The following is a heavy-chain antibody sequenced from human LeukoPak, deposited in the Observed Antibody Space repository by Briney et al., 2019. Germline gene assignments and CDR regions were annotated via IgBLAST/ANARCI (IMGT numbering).Heavy chain of an antibody. CDR2: INHSGST. V-gene: IGHV4-34*01. CDR3: ARGTNRPRYYYYYYYMDV. CDR1: GGSFSGYY. Sequence: PSETLSLTCAVYGGSFSGYYWSWIRQPPGKGLEWIGVINHSGSTNYNPSLKSRVTISVDTSKNQFSLKLSSVTAADTAVYYCARGTNRPRYYYYYYYMDVWGKGTTVTVSS. J-gene: IGHJ6*03. D-gene: IGHD6-6*01.